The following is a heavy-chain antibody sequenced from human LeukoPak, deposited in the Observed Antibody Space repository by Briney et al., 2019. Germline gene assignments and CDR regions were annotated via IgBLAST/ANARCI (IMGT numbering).Heavy chain of an antibody. D-gene: IGHD6-19*01. CDR2: INHSGRT. J-gene: IGHJ5*02. Sequence: PSETLSLTCAVYGGSFSAYSWSWIRQPPRKGLEWIGEINHSGRTNYNPSLKSRVTISVDTSKKQFSLKLTSVTAADTALYYCARAPPGFGSDWYAWFDPWGQGTLVTVSS. CDR3: ARAPPGFGSDWYAWFDP. CDR1: GGSFSAYS. V-gene: IGHV4-34*01.